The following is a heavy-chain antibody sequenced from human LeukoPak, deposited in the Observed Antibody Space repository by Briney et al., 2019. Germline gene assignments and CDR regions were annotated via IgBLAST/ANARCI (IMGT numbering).Heavy chain of an antibody. J-gene: IGHJ6*04. Sequence: GGSLRLSCAASGFTFSSYGMHWVRQAPGKGLEWVAVISYDGSNKYYADSVKGRFTISRDNAKNSLYLQMNSLRAEDTAVYYCAREGAAAAGMDVWGKGTTVTVSS. CDR2: ISYDGSNK. CDR1: GFTFSSYG. CDR3: AREGAAAAGMDV. D-gene: IGHD6-13*01. V-gene: IGHV3-30*03.